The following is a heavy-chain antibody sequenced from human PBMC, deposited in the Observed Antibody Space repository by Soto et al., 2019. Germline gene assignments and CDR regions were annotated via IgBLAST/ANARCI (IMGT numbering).Heavy chain of an antibody. CDR2: ISYDGSNK. Sequence: PGGSLRLSCAASGFTFSSYGMHWVRQAPGKGLEWVAVISYDGSNKYYADSVKGRFTISRDNSKNTLYLQMNSLRAEDTAVYYCAKDISSYSGSYTYYFDYWGQGTLVTVSS. CDR1: GFTFSSYG. CDR3: AKDISSYSGSYTYYFDY. J-gene: IGHJ4*02. V-gene: IGHV3-30*18. D-gene: IGHD1-26*01.